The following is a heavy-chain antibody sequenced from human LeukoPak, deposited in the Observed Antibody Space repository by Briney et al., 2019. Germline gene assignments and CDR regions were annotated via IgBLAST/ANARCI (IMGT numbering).Heavy chain of an antibody. CDR3: AREGVGYCSSTSCYDFDY. CDR2: ISAYNGNT. V-gene: IGHV1-18*01. Sequence: GASVKVSCKASGYTFTSYGISWVRQAPGQGLEWMGWISAYNGNTNYAQKLQGRVTMTTDTSTSTAYMELRSLSSDDTAVYYCAREGVGYCSSTSCYDFDYWGQGTLVTVSS. D-gene: IGHD2-2*01. CDR1: GYTFTSYG. J-gene: IGHJ4*02.